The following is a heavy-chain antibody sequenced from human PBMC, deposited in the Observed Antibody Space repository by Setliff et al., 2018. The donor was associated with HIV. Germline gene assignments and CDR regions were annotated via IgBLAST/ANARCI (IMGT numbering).Heavy chain of an antibody. D-gene: IGHD3-10*01. V-gene: IGHV4-39*01. J-gene: IGHJ4*02. CDR2: IYHSGST. CDR3: ARHKGFGEFYFDY. Sequence: SETLSLTCAVSFYSISSSGYYWGWLRQPPGKGLEWIGSIYHSGSTYYNPSLKSRVTISVDTSKNQFSLKLSSVTAADTAVYYCARHKGFGEFYFDYWGQGTLVTVSS. CDR1: FYSISSSGYY.